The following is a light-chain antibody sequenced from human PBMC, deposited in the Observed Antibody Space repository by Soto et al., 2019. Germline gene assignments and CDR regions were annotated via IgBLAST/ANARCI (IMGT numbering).Light chain of an antibody. V-gene: IGKV3-15*01. J-gene: IGKJ4*01. CDR3: QQYNNWPLT. CDR1: QTVSNN. Sequence: EIVMTQSPATLSASPGGRATLSCRASQTVSNNLAWYQQKPGKAPRLLIYGASTRATGIPARFSGSGSGTEFTLSISSLQSEDFAVYYCQQYNNWPLTFGGGTKVEIK. CDR2: GAS.